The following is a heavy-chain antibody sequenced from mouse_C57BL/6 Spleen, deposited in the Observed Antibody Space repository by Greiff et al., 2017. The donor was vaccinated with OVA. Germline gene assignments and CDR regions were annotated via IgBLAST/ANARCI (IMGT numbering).Heavy chain of an antibody. V-gene: IGHV5-12*01. Sequence: EVQRVESGGGLVQPGGSLKLSCAASGFTFSDYYMYWVRQTPEKRLEWVAYISNGGGSTYYPDTVKGRFTISRDNAKNTLYLQMSRLKSEDTAMYYCARRGAFYAMDYWGQGTSVTVSS. J-gene: IGHJ4*01. CDR2: ISNGGGST. D-gene: IGHD3-1*01. CDR3: ARRGAFYAMDY. CDR1: GFTFSDYY.